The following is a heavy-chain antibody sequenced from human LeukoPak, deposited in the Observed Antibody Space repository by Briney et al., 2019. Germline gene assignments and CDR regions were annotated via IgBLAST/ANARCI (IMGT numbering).Heavy chain of an antibody. CDR2: IWYDGSNK. D-gene: IGHD5-12*01. Sequence: GGSLRLSCAASGFTFSSYGMHWVRQAPGKGLEWVAVIWYDGSNKYYADSVKGRFTISRDNSKNTLYLQMNSLRAEDTAVYYCARIYSGYEGVDYWGQGTLVTVSS. J-gene: IGHJ4*02. CDR1: GFTFSSYG. CDR3: ARIYSGYEGVDY. V-gene: IGHV3-33*01.